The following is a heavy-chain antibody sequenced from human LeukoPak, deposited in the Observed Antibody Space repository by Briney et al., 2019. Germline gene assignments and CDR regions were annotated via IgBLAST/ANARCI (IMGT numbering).Heavy chain of an antibody. CDR1: GGSVSTGSYY. CDR2: IYYSGST. CDR3: ASLSSGGRTFDY. V-gene: IGHV4-39*01. J-gene: IGHJ4*02. Sequence: SETLSLTCIVSGGSVSTGSYYWGWIRQPPGKGLEWIGSIYYSGSTYYNPSLKSRVTISVDTSKNQFSLKLSSVTAADTAVYYCASLSSGGRTFDYWGQGTLVTVSS. D-gene: IGHD6-19*01.